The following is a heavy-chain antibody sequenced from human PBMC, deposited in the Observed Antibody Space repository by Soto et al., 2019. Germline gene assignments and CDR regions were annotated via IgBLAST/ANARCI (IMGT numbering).Heavy chain of an antibody. V-gene: IGHV3-48*03. CDR2: ISSGASTI. Sequence: SLKVYSAYSGVSLSIYELHWVRQAPGKGLEWLSYISSGASTIYYADSVKGRFTISRDNSKNSLYLQMNGLRAEDTAVYYCASSRTDYCGQGTLLTVYS. CDR3: ASSRTDY. CDR1: GVSLSIYE. D-gene: IGHD2-2*01. J-gene: IGHJ4*02.